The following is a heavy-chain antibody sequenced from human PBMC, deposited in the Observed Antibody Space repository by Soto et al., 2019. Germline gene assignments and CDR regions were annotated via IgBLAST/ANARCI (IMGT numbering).Heavy chain of an antibody. CDR2: IYHSGST. CDR1: GGSISSYY. Sequence: SETLSLTCPVSGGSISSYYWSWIRQPPGKGLEWIGYIYHSGSTYYNPSLKSRVTISVDRSKNQFSLKLSSVTAADTAVYYCARAHYGDYGYGMDVWGQGTTVTVSS. D-gene: IGHD4-17*01. V-gene: IGHV4-59*12. J-gene: IGHJ6*02. CDR3: ARAHYGDYGYGMDV.